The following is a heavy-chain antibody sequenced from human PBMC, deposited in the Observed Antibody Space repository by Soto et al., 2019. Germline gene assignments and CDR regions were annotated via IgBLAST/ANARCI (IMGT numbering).Heavy chain of an antibody. CDR2: IKSKTDGGTT. J-gene: IGHJ4*02. D-gene: IGHD4-17*01. CDR1: GFTFINAW. Sequence: PGRSLRLYCASSGFTFINAWMSWVRQAPGKGLEWVGRIKSKTDGGTTDYAAPVKGRFTISRDDSKNTLYLQMNSLKTEDTAVYYCTTVLYGGNSVSVYFDYWGQGTLVTVSS. CDR3: TTVLYGGNSVSVYFDY. V-gene: IGHV3-15*01.